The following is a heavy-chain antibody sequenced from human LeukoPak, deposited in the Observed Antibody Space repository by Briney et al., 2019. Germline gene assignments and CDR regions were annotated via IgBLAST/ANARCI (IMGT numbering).Heavy chain of an antibody. J-gene: IGHJ5*02. V-gene: IGHV4-39*07. D-gene: IGHD3-10*01. CDR3: ARVPGLLWFGELLTNWFDP. CDR2: IYNSGST. Sequence: SETLSLTCTVSGGSISNINYYWGWIRQPPGKGLEWIGSIYNSGSTNYNPSLKSRVTISVDTSKNQFSLKLSSVTAADTAVYYCARVPGLLWFGELLTNWFDPWGQGTLVTVSS. CDR1: GGSISNINYY.